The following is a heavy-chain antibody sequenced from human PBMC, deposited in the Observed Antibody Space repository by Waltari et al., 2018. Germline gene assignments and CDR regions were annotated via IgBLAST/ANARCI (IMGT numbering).Heavy chain of an antibody. CDR2: INHSGST. V-gene: IGHV4-34*01. J-gene: IGHJ2*01. Sequence: QVQLQQWGAGLLKPSETLSLTCAVYGGSFSGYYWSWIRQPPGKGLEWIGEINHSGSTNYNPSLKSRGTISGDTSKNQFSLKLSSVTAADTAVYYCARGPPNYCSGGSCYGKWYFDLWGRGTLVTVSS. D-gene: IGHD2-15*01. CDR3: ARGPPNYCSGGSCYGKWYFDL. CDR1: GGSFSGYY.